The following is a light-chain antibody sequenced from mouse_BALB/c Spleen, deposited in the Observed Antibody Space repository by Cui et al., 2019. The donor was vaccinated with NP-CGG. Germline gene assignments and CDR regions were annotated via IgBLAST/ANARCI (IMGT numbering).Light chain of an antibody. J-gene: IGLJ1*01. CDR3: ALWYSNHWV. CDR1: TGAVTTSNY. Sequence: QAVVTQAYALTTSPGETVTLTCRSSTGAVTTSNYANWVQEKPDHLFTGLIGGTNNRPPGVPARFSGSLIGDKAALTITGAQTEDEAIYFCALWYSNHWVFGGGTKLTVL. V-gene: IGLV1*01. CDR2: GTN.